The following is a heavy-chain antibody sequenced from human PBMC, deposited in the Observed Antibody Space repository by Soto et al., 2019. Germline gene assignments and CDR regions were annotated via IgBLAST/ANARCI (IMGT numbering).Heavy chain of an antibody. D-gene: IGHD6-13*01. V-gene: IGHV6-1*01. CDR3: ARQGSSSWYNWFDP. CDR2: TYYRSKWYN. Sequence: SQTLSLTCAISGDSVSSNSAAWNWIRQSPSRGLEWLGRTYYRSKWYNDYAVSVKSRITINPDTSKNQYSLQLNSVTPEDTAVYYCARQGSSSWYNWFDPWGQGTLVTVSS. J-gene: IGHJ5*02. CDR1: GDSVSSNSAA.